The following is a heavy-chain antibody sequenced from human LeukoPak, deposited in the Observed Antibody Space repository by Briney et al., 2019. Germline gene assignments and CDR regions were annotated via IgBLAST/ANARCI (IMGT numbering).Heavy chain of an antibody. Sequence: SETLSLTCAVSGGSISSGGYSWSWIRQPPGKGLEWIGYIYHNRSTYYNPSLKSRVTISVDRSKNQFSLKLSSVTAADTAVYYCARGTSYYDSSGYLSIWFDPWGQGTLVTVSS. CDR3: ARGTSYYDSSGYLSIWFDP. V-gene: IGHV4-30-2*01. CDR1: GGSISSGGYS. J-gene: IGHJ5*02. CDR2: IYHNRST. D-gene: IGHD3-22*01.